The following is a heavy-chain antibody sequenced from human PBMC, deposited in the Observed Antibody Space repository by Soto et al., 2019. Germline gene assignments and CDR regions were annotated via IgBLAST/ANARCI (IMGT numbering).Heavy chain of an antibody. J-gene: IGHJ3*02. CDR1: GFTFSDYY. CDR2: ISSSGSTI. CDR3: ARVSIEQWLVLGAFDI. Sequence: QVQLVESGGGLVKPGGSLRLSCAASGFTFSDYYMSWIRQAPGKGLEWVSYISSSGSTIYYADSVKGRFTIFGDNAKNSLYLQMNSLRAEDTAVYYCARVSIEQWLVLGAFDIWGQGTMVTVSS. D-gene: IGHD6-19*01. V-gene: IGHV3-11*01.